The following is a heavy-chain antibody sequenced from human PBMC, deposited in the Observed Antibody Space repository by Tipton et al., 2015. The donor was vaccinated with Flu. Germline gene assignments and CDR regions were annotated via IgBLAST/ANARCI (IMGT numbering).Heavy chain of an antibody. D-gene: IGHD1-26*01. CDR2: IGTAGDT. CDR3: ARKQMGAPGFDY. V-gene: IGHV3-13*01. Sequence: SLRLSCAASGFTFSSYDMHWVRQATGKGLEWVSAIGTAGDTYHPGSVKGRFTISRENAKNSLYLQMNSLRAGDTAVYYCARKQMGAPGFDYWGQGTLVTVSS. CDR1: GFTFSSYD. J-gene: IGHJ4*02.